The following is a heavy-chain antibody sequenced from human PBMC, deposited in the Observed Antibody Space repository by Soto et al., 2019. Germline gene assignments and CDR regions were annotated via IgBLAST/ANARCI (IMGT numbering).Heavy chain of an antibody. Sequence: GEALKISCKGSGYSFAGYWITWVRQKPGKGLEGRGRIDPSDSQTYYSPSFRGQVTISVTKSITTVFLQWSSLRASDTAMYYCARQIYDSDTGPNFQYYFDSWGQGTPVTVSS. CDR2: IDPSDSQT. J-gene: IGHJ4*02. V-gene: IGHV5-10-1*01. CDR1: GYSFAGYW. D-gene: IGHD3-22*01. CDR3: ARQIYDSDTGPNFQYYFDS.